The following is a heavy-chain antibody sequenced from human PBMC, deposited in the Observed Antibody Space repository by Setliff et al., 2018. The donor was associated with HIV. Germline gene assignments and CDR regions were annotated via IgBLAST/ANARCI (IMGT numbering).Heavy chain of an antibody. CDR3: AKMGATWFDP. V-gene: IGHV3-48*04. CDR1: GFTFSDYT. J-gene: IGHJ5*02. Sequence: PGVSLRLSCAASGFTFSDYTMNWVRQAPGKGLEWLSYISDSGRTIYYAGSVKGRFTISRDNAKNSLYLQMNRLRAEDTAVYYCAKMGATWFDPWGQGTLVTVSS. CDR2: ISDSGRTI. D-gene: IGHD1-26*01.